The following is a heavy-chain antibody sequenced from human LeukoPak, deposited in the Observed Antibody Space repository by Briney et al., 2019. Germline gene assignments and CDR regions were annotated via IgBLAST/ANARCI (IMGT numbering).Heavy chain of an antibody. CDR3: ARDETRRGCSGVTCYSDFDY. CDR2: MSGIGDT. J-gene: IGHJ4*02. D-gene: IGHD2-15*01. V-gene: IGHV3-23*01. Sequence: GGSLRLSCAASGFTFNKYAMSWVRQPPGKGLGWVSSMSGIGDTYYANSVKGRFTISRDNSKNTVSLQMSSLRAEDTAVYYCARDETRRGCSGVTCYSDFDYWGQGTLVTVSS. CDR1: GFTFNKYA.